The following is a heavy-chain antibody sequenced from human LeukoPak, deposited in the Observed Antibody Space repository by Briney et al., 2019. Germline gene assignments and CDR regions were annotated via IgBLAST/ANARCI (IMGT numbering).Heavy chain of an antibody. Sequence: GASVKLSCNASGYTFTSYGISWVRQAPGQGLEWMGWISAYNGNTNYAQKLQGRVTMTTDTSTSKAYMELRSLRSDDTAVYYCARDRLAMIVDFDYWGQGTLVTVSS. CDR2: ISAYNGNT. CDR3: ARDRLAMIVDFDY. J-gene: IGHJ4*02. D-gene: IGHD3-22*01. V-gene: IGHV1-18*01. CDR1: GYTFTSYG.